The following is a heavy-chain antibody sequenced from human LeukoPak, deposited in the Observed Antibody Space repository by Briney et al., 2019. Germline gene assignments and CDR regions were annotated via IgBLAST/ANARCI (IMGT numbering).Heavy chain of an antibody. CDR2: ISAGGT. D-gene: IGHD2-2*02. Sequence: PPGGTLRLSCAASGFTFSNFAMNWVRQAPGKGLEWVSAISAGGTFYADFVKGRFTISRDNSKNTLYLQMNSLRVDDTAVYYCVKGLYTIDYWGQGTLVTVSS. CDR3: VKGLYTIDY. CDR1: GFTFSNFA. J-gene: IGHJ4*02. V-gene: IGHV3-23*01.